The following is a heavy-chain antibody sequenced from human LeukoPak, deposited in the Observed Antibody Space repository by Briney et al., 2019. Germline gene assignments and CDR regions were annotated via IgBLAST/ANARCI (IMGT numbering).Heavy chain of an antibody. CDR3: ARDFGYSSSWYYYYMDV. D-gene: IGHD6-13*01. V-gene: IGHV1-69*05. CDR2: IIPIFGTA. Sequence: ASVKVSCKASGYTFTSYYMHWVRQAPGQGLEWMGGIIPIFGTANYAQKFQGRVTITTDESTSTAYMELSSLRSEDTAVYYCARDFGYSSSWYYYYMDVWGKGTTVTVSS. J-gene: IGHJ6*03. CDR1: GYTFTSYY.